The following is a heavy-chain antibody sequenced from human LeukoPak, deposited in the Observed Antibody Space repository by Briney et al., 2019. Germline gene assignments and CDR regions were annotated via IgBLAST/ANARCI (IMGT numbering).Heavy chain of an antibody. CDR1: GGSISSYY. CDR3: ARVSVTTTHDAFDI. CDR2: IYYSGST. J-gene: IGHJ3*02. D-gene: IGHD1-1*01. Sequence: SETLSLTCTVSGGSISSYYWSWIRQPPGKGLEWIGYIYYSGSTNYNPSLKSRVTISVDTSKNQFSLKLSSVTAADTAVYYCARVSVTTTHDAFDIWGQGTMVTVSS. V-gene: IGHV4-59*01.